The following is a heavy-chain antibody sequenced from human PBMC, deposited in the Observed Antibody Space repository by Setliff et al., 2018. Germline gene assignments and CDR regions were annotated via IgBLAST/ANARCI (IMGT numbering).Heavy chain of an antibody. D-gene: IGHD6-19*01. J-gene: IGHJ6*03. V-gene: IGHV4-34*01. CDR3: AREQWLDPPGYSYMDV. CDR1: GGSLSGFY. Sequence: KASETLSLTCAVYGGSLSGFYWSWIRQPPGKGLEWIAYIYHSGSANYNPALKSGVTMSIDKSKNQFSLKLNSVTAADLAVYYCAREQWLDPPGYSYMDVWAQGTMVTVSS. CDR2: IYHSGSA.